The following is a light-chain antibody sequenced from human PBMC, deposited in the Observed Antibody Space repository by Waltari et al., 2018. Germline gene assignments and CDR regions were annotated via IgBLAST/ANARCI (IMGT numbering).Light chain of an antibody. CDR1: LLAKKY. Sequence: SYELTQPSSVSVSPGQTASITCPGDLLAKKYARWFQQKPGQAPVLVIFKDNERPSGIPERFSGSSSGTSVTLTISGAQVEDEADYYCYSAADNNVGVFGTGTKVTVL. CDR2: KDN. CDR3: YSAADNNVGV. V-gene: IGLV3-27*01. J-gene: IGLJ1*01.